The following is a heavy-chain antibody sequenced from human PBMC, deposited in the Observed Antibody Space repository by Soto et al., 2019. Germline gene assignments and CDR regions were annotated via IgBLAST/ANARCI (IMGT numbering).Heavy chain of an antibody. CDR3: ARDNGIAGSFDP. CDR1: GFTFRSYS. J-gene: IGHJ5*02. Sequence: VGSLRLSCAASGFTFRSYSMNWVRQAPGKGLEWVSYISISGTAIYYADSVKGRFTISRDDAKNSLYLQMNSLRDEDTSVYYCARDNGIAGSFDPWGQGALVTVSS. D-gene: IGHD6-13*01. V-gene: IGHV3-48*02. CDR2: ISISGTAI.